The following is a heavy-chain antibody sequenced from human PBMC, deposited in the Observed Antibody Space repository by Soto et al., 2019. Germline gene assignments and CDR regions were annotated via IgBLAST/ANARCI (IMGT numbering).Heavy chain of an antibody. Sequence: SETLSLTCSVSGGSISRYYWSWVRQPAGKGLEWIGRMYETVTTNYNPSLKSRVSMSIDTSKNQFTLKLRSVTAADTAFYYCARDSGYTGYEQGNPFDIWGRGTMVTVAS. CDR2: MYETVTT. V-gene: IGHV4-4*07. CDR3: ARDSGYTGYEQGNPFDI. CDR1: GGSISRYY. J-gene: IGHJ3*02. D-gene: IGHD5-12*01.